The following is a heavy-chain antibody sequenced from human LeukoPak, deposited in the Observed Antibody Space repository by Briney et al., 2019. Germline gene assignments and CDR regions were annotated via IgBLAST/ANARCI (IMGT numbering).Heavy chain of an antibody. Sequence: PGGSLRLSCAASGFTFSSYGMHWVRQAPGKGLEWVAFIRYDGSNKYYAYSVKGRFTIYRENSKKTLNVQMNSLRAEDTAVYYCAITLTTALVHYWGQGTLVTVLS. J-gene: IGHJ4*02. CDR2: IRYDGSNK. CDR3: AITLTTALVHY. CDR1: GFTFSSYG. V-gene: IGHV3-30*02. D-gene: IGHD5-18*01.